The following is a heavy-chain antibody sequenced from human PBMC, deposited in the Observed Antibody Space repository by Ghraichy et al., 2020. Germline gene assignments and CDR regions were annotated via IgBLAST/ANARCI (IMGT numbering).Heavy chain of an antibody. D-gene: IGHD3-10*01. V-gene: IGHV4-39*01. J-gene: IGHJ4*02. CDR3: ARVRRGFGRAASYFDY. CDR1: GGSISDNSYY. Sequence: SETLSLTCTVSGGSISDNSYYWAWIRQSPGKGLEWFGCIYYSGSGNYNPSLKSRLTMSVDTSENQFSLKLKSVTAADTAFYYCARVRRGFGRAASYFDYWGQGTLVTVSS. CDR2: IYYSGSG.